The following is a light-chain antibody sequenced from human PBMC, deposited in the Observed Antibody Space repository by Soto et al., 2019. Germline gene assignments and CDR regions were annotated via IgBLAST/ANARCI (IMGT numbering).Light chain of an antibody. J-gene: IGKJ2*01. CDR3: QHFNKWPPMYT. V-gene: IGKV3-15*01. Sequence: EIVMTQSPATLSVSPGERATLSCRASQSVTGNLVWYQQKPGQSPRLLIYDTSTRATGVPARFSGSGSGTDFALTINGLQSEDFAVYYCQHFNKWPPMYTFGQGTKLEIK. CDR2: DTS. CDR1: QSVTGN.